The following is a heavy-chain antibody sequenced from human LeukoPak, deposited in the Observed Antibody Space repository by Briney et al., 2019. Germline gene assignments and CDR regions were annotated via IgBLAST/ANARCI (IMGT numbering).Heavy chain of an antibody. CDR1: GGSISSSNW. J-gene: IGHJ4*02. D-gene: IGHD3-10*01. CDR2: IYHSGST. Sequence: PSGTLSLTCAVSGGSISSSNWWSWVRQPPGKGLEWIGEIYHSGSTNYNPSLKSRVTISVDTSKNQFSLKLSSVTAADTAVYYCARTTIAGEYYFDYWGQGTLVTVSS. V-gene: IGHV4-4*02. CDR3: ARTTIAGEYYFDY.